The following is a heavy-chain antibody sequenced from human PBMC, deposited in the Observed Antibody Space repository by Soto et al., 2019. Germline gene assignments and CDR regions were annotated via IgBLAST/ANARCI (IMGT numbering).Heavy chain of an antibody. Sequence: SETLSLTCTVSGGSISSYYWSWIRQPPGKGLEWIGYTYYSGSTNYNPSLKSRVTISVDTSKNQFSLKLSSVTAADTAVYYCARDVAYCGGDCSDAFDIWGQGTMVTVSS. J-gene: IGHJ3*02. V-gene: IGHV4-59*12. D-gene: IGHD2-21*02. CDR3: ARDVAYCGGDCSDAFDI. CDR2: TYYSGST. CDR1: GGSISSYY.